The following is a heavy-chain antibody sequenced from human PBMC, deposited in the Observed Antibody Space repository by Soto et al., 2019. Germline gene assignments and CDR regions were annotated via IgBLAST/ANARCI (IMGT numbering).Heavy chain of an antibody. V-gene: IGHV3-64D*06. CDR2: ISTNGGST. CDR1: GFSFCIYA. J-gene: IGHJ4*02. D-gene: IGHD3-22*01. Sequence: GGSLRLSCSASGFSFCIYAMHGGPQAPGKGLEYVSSISTNGGSTDYADSVKGRFTISRDNSKNTVYLQMSSLRVEDTAVYYCVKGEYYYDSSGYYPFDSWGQGT. CDR3: VKGEYYYDSSGYYPFDS.